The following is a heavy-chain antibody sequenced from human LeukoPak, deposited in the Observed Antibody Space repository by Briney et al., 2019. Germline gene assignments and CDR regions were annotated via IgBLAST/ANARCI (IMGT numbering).Heavy chain of an antibody. CDR1: GYTFTSYG. J-gene: IGHJ1*01. V-gene: IGHV1-18*01. CDR3: ARMGWLRASTAGTVYFQH. Sequence: ASVKVSCKASGYTFTSYGISWVRQAPGQGLEWMGWISAHNGNTNYAQKLQGRVTMTTDTSTSTAYMELRSLRSDDTAVYYCARMGWLRASTAGTVYFQHWGQGTLVTVSS. CDR2: ISAHNGNT. D-gene: IGHD5-12*01.